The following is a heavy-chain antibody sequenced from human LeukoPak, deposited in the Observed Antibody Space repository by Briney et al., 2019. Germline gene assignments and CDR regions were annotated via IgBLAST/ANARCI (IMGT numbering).Heavy chain of an antibody. CDR3: ARDKGMVRGVAGVYFDY. CDR2: IYYSGST. CDR1: GGSISSSSYY. Sequence: PSETLSLTCTVSGGSISSSSYYWGWIRQPPGEGLEWIGSIYYSGSTYYNPSLKSRVTISVDTSKNQYSLKLSSVTAADTAVYYCARDKGMVRGVAGVYFDYWGQGTLVTVSS. J-gene: IGHJ4*02. V-gene: IGHV4-39*07. D-gene: IGHD3-10*01.